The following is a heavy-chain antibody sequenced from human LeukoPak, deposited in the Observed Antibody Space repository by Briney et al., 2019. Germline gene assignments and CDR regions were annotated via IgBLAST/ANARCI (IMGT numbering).Heavy chain of an antibody. V-gene: IGHV1-2*02. J-gene: IGHJ4*02. Sequence: ASVKVSCKASGYTFTDHYAHWVRQAPGQGLEWLGWINPNSGVTNYAQKFQGRVTMTRDTSISTAYMELSSLRSEDTAVYYCARDGGGIWGQGTLVTVSS. CDR3: ARDGGGI. CDR2: INPNSGVT. CDR1: GYTFTDHY. D-gene: IGHD2-15*01.